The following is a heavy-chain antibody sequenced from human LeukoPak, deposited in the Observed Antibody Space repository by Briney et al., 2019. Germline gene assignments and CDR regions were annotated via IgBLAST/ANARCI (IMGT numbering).Heavy chain of an antibody. D-gene: IGHD2-2*01. CDR2: IFYSGST. J-gene: IGHJ5*02. V-gene: IGHV4-59*08. CDR1: GGSISSYY. Sequence: SETLTLTCTVSGGSISSYYMSWIRQPPGTELEWIGYIFYSGSTNYNPSLKSRVAIPVDTSKNQFSLKLISVTAADTAVYYCARHPSAMSRIDPWGQGIEVIVSS. CDR3: ARHPSAMSRIDP.